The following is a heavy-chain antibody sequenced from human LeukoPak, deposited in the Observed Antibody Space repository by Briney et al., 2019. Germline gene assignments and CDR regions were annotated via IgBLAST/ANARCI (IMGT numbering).Heavy chain of an antibody. CDR3: AREGLVGATDY. CDR2: ISSNGGST. Sequence: EGSLRLSCAASGFTFSSYAMHWVRQAPGKGLEYVSAISSNGGSTYYANSVKGRFTISRDNSKNTLYLQMGSLRAEDMAVYYCAREGLVGATDYWGQGTLVTVSS. J-gene: IGHJ4*02. D-gene: IGHD1-26*01. CDR1: GFTFSSYA. V-gene: IGHV3-64*01.